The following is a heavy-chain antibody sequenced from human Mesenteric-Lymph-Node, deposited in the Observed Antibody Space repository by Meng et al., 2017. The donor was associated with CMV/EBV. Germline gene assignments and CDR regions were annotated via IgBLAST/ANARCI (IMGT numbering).Heavy chain of an antibody. CDR1: GFTVSSNY. CDR2: IYSGGST. CDR3: ARYKTSTIFGVVIPLGWFDP. Sequence: GESLKISCAASGFTVSSNYMSWVRQAPGKGLEWVSVIYSGGSTYYADSVKGRFTISRDNSKNTLYLQMNSLRAEDTAVYYCARYKTSTIFGVVIPLGWFDPWGQGTPVTVSS. J-gene: IGHJ5*02. V-gene: IGHV3-53*01. D-gene: IGHD3-3*01.